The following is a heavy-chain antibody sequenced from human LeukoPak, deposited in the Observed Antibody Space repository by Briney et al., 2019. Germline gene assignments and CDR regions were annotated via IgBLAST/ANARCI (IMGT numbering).Heavy chain of an antibody. D-gene: IGHD2/OR15-2a*01. CDR3: VKDRLSPRGAFDY. V-gene: IGHV3-23*01. CDR1: GFTFSSYA. Sequence: GGSLRLSCAASGFTFSSYAMSWVRQAPGKGLEWVSAISGSGGSTYYADSAKGRFTISRDNSKNTLYLQMNSLRAEDTAVYYCVKDRLSPRGAFDYWGQGTLVTVSS. J-gene: IGHJ4*02. CDR2: ISGSGGST.